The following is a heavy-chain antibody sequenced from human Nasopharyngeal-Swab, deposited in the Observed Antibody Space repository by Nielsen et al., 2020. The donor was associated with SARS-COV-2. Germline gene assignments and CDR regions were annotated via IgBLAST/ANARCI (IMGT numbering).Heavy chain of an antibody. Sequence: VCQAPGKGLEWVSAISGSGGSTYYADSVKGRFTISRDNSKNTLYLQMNSLRAEDTAVYYCAKDRNDYIWGSYRLTFDYWGQGTLVTVSS. J-gene: IGHJ4*02. V-gene: IGHV3-23*01. CDR2: ISGSGGST. CDR3: AKDRNDYIWGSYRLTFDY. D-gene: IGHD3-16*02.